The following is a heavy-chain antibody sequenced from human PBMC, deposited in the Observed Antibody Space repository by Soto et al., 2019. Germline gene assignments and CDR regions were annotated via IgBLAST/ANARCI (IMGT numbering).Heavy chain of an antibody. J-gene: IGHJ4*02. CDR1: GFTFSTYA. CDR3: AKDAGMNLYSTSWFEVAS. V-gene: IGHV3-23*01. Sequence: GGSLRLSCAASGFTFSTYAMSWVRQAPGKGLEWVSVVSDSGGVTHYADSVKGRFTVSRDNSKNTLYLQMNSLRTEDTAVYYCAKDAGMNLYSTSWFEVASWGQGPLVTVSS. D-gene: IGHD2-8*01. CDR2: VSDSGGVT.